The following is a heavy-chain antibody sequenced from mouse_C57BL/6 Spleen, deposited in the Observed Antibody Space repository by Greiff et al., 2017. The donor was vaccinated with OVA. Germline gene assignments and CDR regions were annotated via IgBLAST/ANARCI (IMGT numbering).Heavy chain of an antibody. J-gene: IGHJ1*03. CDR1: GFTFTDYY. CDR3: ARALTGGYWYFDV. CDR2: IRNKANGYTT. Sequence: EVKLVESGGGLVQPGGSLSLSCAASGFTFTDYYMSWVRQPPGKALEWLGFIRNKANGYTTEYSASVKGRFTISRDNSQSILYLQMNALRAEDSATYYCARALTGGYWYFDVWGTGTTVTVSS. D-gene: IGHD1-1*01. V-gene: IGHV7-3*01.